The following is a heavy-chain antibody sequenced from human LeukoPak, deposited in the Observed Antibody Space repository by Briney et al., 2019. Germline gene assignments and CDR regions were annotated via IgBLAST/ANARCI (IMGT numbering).Heavy chain of an antibody. Sequence: KPSETLSLTCTVSGGSISSSSYYWGWIRQPPGKGLEWIGSIYYSGSTYDNPSLKSRVTISVDTSKNQFSLKLSSVTAADTAVYYCARQPSSWYWIFGYFDYWGQGTLVTVSS. CDR1: GGSISSSSYY. V-gene: IGHV4-39*01. CDR3: ARQPSSWYWIFGYFDY. CDR2: IYYSGST. D-gene: IGHD6-13*01. J-gene: IGHJ4*02.